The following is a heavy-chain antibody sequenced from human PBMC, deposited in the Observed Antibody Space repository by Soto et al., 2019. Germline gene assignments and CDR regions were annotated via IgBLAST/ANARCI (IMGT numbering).Heavy chain of an antibody. J-gene: IGHJ6*02. Sequence: EVQLVESGGGLVQPGGSLRLSCAASGFTFSLYSMSWVRQAPGKGLEWVSYISRSSTGIHYADSVKGRFTISRDDATNSMHLPKDRLRDGDTAVYDGAGAVTWGLDVWGQGTTVSISS. D-gene: IGHD3-16*01. CDR1: GFTFSLYS. V-gene: IGHV3-48*02. CDR2: ISRSSTGI. CDR3: AGAVTWGLDV.